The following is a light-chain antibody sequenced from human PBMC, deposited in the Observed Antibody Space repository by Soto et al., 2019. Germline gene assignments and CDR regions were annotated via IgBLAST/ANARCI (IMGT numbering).Light chain of an antibody. CDR3: QQFNGFPLT. V-gene: IGKV1-13*02. CDR1: QDIGRA. J-gene: IGKJ4*01. Sequence: IQLTQSPSSLSPSVGDRVTITCRAGQDIGRALAWYQQRPGKAPKLLLYDASNLEAGVPSRFSGSGSGTDFTLTITSLRPEDFATYYCQQFNGFPLTFGGGTKVQIK. CDR2: DAS.